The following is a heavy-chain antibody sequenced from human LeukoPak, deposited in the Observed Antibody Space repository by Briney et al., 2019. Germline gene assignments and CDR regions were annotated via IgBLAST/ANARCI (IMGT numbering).Heavy chain of an antibody. V-gene: IGHV5-51*01. D-gene: IGHD6-13*01. CDR3: ARAARGSSSWLPQRHYYYYYYMDV. Sequence: AGESLKISCKGSGYSFTSYWIGWVRQMPGKGLEWMGIIYPGDSDTRYSPSFQGQVTISADKSISTAYLQWSSLKASDTAMYYCARAARGSSSWLPQRHYYYYYYMDVWGKGTTVTVSS. J-gene: IGHJ6*03. CDR1: GYSFTSYW. CDR2: IYPGDSDT.